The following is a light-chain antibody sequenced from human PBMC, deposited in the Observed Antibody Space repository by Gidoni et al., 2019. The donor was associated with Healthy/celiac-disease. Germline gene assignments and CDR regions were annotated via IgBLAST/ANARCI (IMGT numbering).Light chain of an antibody. J-gene: IGKJ1*01. Sequence: EIVLTQSPGTLSLSPGERATLSCRASQSVSSSYLAWYQQKPGQAPRLLIYGASSRATGIPERFSGSGFGTDFTLTISRLEPEYFAVYYCQQYGSSPWTFGQGTKVEIK. CDR1: QSVSSSY. CDR3: QQYGSSPWT. V-gene: IGKV3-20*01. CDR2: GAS.